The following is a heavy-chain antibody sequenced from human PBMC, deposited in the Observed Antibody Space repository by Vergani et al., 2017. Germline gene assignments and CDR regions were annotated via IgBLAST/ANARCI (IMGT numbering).Heavy chain of an antibody. Sequence: QVQLQESGPGLVKPSETLSLTCTVSGGSISSYYWSWIRQPPGKGLEWIGYIYYSRSTNYNPSLKSRVTISVDTSKNQFSLKLSSVTAANTAVYYCARYSNWGWYYYYDGMDVWGQGTTVTVSS. D-gene: IGHD7-27*01. V-gene: IGHV4-59*01. CDR1: GGSISSYY. J-gene: IGHJ6*02. CDR2: IYYSRST. CDR3: ARYSNWGWYYYYDGMDV.